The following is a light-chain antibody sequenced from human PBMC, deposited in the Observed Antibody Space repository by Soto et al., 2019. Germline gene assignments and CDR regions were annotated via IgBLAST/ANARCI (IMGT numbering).Light chain of an antibody. CDR1: QSVGSNY. CDR3: QQYTTSPFT. Sequence: EIVLTQSPGTLSLSPGERATLYCRASQSVGSNYLAWYQQKPGQAPRVLIYGASSRATGIPDRFSCSGSGADFTLTISRLEPEDFAVYYCQQYTTSPFTFGPGTKVDIK. V-gene: IGKV3-20*01. CDR2: GAS. J-gene: IGKJ3*01.